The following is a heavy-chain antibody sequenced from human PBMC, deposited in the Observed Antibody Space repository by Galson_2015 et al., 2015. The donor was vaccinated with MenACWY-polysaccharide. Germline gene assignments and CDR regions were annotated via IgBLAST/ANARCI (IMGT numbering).Heavy chain of an antibody. CDR2: IYYGGST. CDR3: ARQGGSGRSHDY. V-gene: IGHV4-39*01. J-gene: IGHJ4*02. Sequence: ETLSLTCTVSGGSISSSSYYWGWIRQPPGKGLEWIGTIYYGGSTYYNPSLKSRVSISVDTSKNQFSLKLTSVTAADTAVYYCARQGGSGRSHDYWGQGTLVTVSS. D-gene: IGHD5-12*01. CDR1: GGSISSSSYY.